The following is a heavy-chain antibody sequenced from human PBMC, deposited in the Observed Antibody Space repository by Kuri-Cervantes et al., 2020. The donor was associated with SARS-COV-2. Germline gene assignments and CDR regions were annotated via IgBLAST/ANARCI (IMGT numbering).Heavy chain of an antibody. J-gene: IGHJ4*02. D-gene: IGHD3-10*01. CDR2: ISYDGSNK. V-gene: IGHV3-30*18. Sequence: GESLKISCAASGFTFSSYGMHWVRQAPGKGLEWVAVISYDGSNKYYADSVKGRFTISRDNSKNTLYLQMNSLRAEDTAVYYCVKSSVWGQRTLVTVSS. CDR3: VKSSV. CDR1: GFTFSSYG.